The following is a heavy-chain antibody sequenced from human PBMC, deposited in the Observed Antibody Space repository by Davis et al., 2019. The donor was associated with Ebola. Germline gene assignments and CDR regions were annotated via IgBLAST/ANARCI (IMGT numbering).Heavy chain of an antibody. V-gene: IGHV3-23*01. CDR2: ISGSGDST. Sequence: GESLKISCTASGFTFGDYAMSWVRQAPGKGLEWVSSISGSGDSTYYADSVKGRFTISRDNSKNTLYLQMNSLRAEDTAVYYCAKKKGSSGWYEVDNWGQGTLVTVSS. CDR1: GFTFGDYA. CDR3: AKKKGSSGWYEVDN. D-gene: IGHD6-19*01. J-gene: IGHJ4*02.